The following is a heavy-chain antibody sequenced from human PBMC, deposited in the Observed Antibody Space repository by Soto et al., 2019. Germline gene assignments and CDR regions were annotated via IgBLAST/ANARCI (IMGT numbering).Heavy chain of an antibody. D-gene: IGHD3-9*01. CDR1: RGSISSYY. Sequence: SETLFLTCTVSRGSISSYYWSWIRQPPGKGLEWIGYIYYSGSTNYNPSLKSRVTISVDTYKNQFSLKLSSVTAADTAVYYCARHANFDWWDAFDIWGQGTMVTVSS. CDR2: IYYSGST. V-gene: IGHV4-59*08. CDR3: ARHANFDWWDAFDI. J-gene: IGHJ3*02.